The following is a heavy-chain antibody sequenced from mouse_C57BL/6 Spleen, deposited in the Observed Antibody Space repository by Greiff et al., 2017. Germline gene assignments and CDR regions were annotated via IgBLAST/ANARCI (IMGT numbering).Heavy chain of an antibody. Sequence: EVQLQQSGAELVRPGASVKLSCTASGFNIKDYYMHWVKQRPEQGLEWIGRIDPEDGDTEYAPKFQGKATMTADTSSNTAYLQLSSLTSEDTAVYYCTTQRTTTVVEGEKNFDYWGQGTTLTVSS. CDR1: GFNIKDYY. D-gene: IGHD1-1*01. CDR3: TTQRTTTVVEGEKNFDY. V-gene: IGHV14-1*01. CDR2: IDPEDGDT. J-gene: IGHJ2*01.